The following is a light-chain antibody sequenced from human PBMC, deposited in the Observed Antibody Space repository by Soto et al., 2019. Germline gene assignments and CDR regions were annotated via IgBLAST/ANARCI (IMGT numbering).Light chain of an antibody. CDR3: AAWDDSLNVV. CDR2: SNS. CDR1: STNIGSNT. Sequence: QSVPTQPPSASGTPGQRVTISWSGSSTNIGSNTVNWYQQLPGTAPKLLIYSNSQRPSGVPDRFSGSKSGTSASLAISGLQSEDEADYYCAAWDDSLNVVFGGGTKLTVL. V-gene: IGLV1-44*01. J-gene: IGLJ2*01.